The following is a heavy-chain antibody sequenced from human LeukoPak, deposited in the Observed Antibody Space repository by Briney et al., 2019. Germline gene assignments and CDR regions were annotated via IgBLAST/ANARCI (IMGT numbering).Heavy chain of an antibody. CDR3: TTDRNHDYVWGSYRQRDAFDI. V-gene: IGHV3-15*01. CDR1: GFTFSNAW. D-gene: IGHD3-16*02. Sequence: PGGSLRLSCAASGFTFSNAWMSWVRQAPGKGLEWVGRIKSKTDGGTTDYAAPVKGRFTISRDDSKNTLYLQMNSLKTEDTAVYYCTTDRNHDYVWGSYRQRDAFDIWGQGTMVTVSS. J-gene: IGHJ3*02. CDR2: IKSKTDGGTT.